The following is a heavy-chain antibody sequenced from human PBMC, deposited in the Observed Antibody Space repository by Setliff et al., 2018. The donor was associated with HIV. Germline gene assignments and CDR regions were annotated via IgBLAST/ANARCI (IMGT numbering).Heavy chain of an antibody. CDR3: ATAIDNTAYYFDS. J-gene: IGHJ4*02. CDR1: GGTFSSYA. Sequence: SVKVSCKASGGTFSSYAISWVRQAPGQGLEWMGGIIPILGTANYAQKFQGRVTITADESTSTAYMELSSLRSEDTAVYYCATAIDNTAYYFDSWGLGTLVTVSS. CDR2: IIPILGTA. V-gene: IGHV1-69*13. D-gene: IGHD2-21*02.